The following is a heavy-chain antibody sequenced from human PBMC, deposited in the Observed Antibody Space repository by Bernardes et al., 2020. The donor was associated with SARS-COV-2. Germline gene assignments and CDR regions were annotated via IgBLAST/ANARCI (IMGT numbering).Heavy chain of an antibody. D-gene: IGHD3-3*01. CDR2: ISSSGSTI. CDR3: ARDPKRITIFGVVIPDFDY. CDR1: GFTFSSYE. V-gene: IGHV3-48*03. Sequence: GGSLRLSCAASGFTFSSYEMNWVRQAPGKGLEWVSYISSSGSTIYYADSVKGRFTISRDNAKNSLYLQMNSLRAEDTAVYYCARDPKRITIFGVVIPDFDYWGQ. J-gene: IGHJ4*02.